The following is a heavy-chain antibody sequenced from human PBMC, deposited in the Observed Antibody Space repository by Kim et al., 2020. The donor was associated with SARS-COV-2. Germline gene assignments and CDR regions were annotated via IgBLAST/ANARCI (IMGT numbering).Heavy chain of an antibody. CDR3: ARVTAVAGTDFDY. J-gene: IGHJ4*02. V-gene: IGHV1-3*01. Sequence: ASVKVSCKASGYTFTSYAMHWVRQAPGQRLEWMGWINAGNGNTKYSQKFQGRVTITRDTSASTAYMELSSLRSEDTAVYYCARVTAVAGTDFDYWGQGTLVTVSS. D-gene: IGHD6-19*01. CDR1: GYTFTSYA. CDR2: INAGNGNT.